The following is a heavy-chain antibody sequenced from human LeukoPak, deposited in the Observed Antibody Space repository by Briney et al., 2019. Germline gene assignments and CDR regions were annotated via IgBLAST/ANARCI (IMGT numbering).Heavy chain of an antibody. V-gene: IGHV3-7*01. CDR3: VRDGGVSGYDLLDY. CDR1: GFTSSNYW. D-gene: IGHD5-12*01. Sequence: PGGSLRLSCAASGFTSSNYWMTWVRQAPGKGLEWVAHINQDGSEEHYMDSVKARFTISRDNAKNSLSLQMNSLRAEDTAVYYCVRDGGVSGYDLLDYWGQGTLVTVSS. J-gene: IGHJ4*02. CDR2: INQDGSEE.